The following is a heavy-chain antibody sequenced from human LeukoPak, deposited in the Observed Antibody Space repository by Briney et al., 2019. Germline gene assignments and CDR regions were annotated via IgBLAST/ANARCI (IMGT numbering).Heavy chain of an antibody. CDR3: ARGGLRVMVYRLYYMDV. CDR2: INPNSGDT. J-gene: IGHJ6*03. D-gene: IGHD2-8*01. V-gene: IGHV1-2*02. Sequence: ASVKVSCKASGGTFNTYAISWVRQAPGQGLEWMGWINPNSGDTKYAQKFQGRVTMTRDTSISTAYMELTRLRSDDTAVYYCARGGLRVMVYRLYYMDVWGKGTTVTVSS. CDR1: GGTFNTYA.